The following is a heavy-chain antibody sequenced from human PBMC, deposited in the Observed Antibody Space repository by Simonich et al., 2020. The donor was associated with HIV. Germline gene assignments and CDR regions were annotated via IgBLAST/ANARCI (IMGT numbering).Heavy chain of an antibody. V-gene: IGHV1-2*06. CDR3: VKDGLDTTLHY. CDR2: INPNRGGT. J-gene: IGHJ4*02. Sequence: QVQLVQSGAEVKKPGASVKVSCKASGYTFTGYYMHWVRQAPGQGLEWMGRINPNRGGTNYAQKFQGRVTMTRDTSISTAYMELSRLRSDDTAVYYCVKDGLDTTLHYWGQGTLVTVSS. CDR1: GYTFTGYY. D-gene: IGHD1-1*01.